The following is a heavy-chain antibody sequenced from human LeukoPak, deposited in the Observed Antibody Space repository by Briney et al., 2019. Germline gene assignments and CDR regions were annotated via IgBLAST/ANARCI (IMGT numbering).Heavy chain of an antibody. D-gene: IGHD4-17*01. CDR3: AKRASTTVTTPRYYFDY. CDR1: GFTFSSYA. V-gene: IGHV3-23*01. J-gene: IGHJ4*02. Sequence: PGGSLRLSCAASGFTFSSYAMSWVRQAPGKGLEWVSAISGSGGSTYYADSVKGRFTISRDNSKNTLYLQMNGLRAEDTAVYYCAKRASTTVTTPRYYFDYWGQGTLVTVSS. CDR2: ISGSGGST.